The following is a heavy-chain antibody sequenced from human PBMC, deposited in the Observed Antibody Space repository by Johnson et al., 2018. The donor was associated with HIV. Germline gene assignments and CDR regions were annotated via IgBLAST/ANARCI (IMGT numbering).Heavy chain of an antibody. CDR3: STLLDDAFDI. J-gene: IGHJ3*02. D-gene: IGHD2-21*01. CDR2: INWNSNST. V-gene: IGHV3-9*01. Sequence: VQLVDSGGGLVQPGRSLRLSCATSGFSLDGYAMYWVRQGPGKGLEWVSGINWNSNSTAYEDSVKGRFTISRDNAKNSLYLQMNSLRDEDTALYYCSTLLDDAFDIWGQGTMVTVSS. CDR1: GFSLDGYA.